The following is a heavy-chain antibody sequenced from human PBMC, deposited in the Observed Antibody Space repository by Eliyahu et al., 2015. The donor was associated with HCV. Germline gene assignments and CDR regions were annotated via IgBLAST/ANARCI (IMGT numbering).Heavy chain of an antibody. CDR2: IYCDRSP. CDR3: ARDFPTRNGWAGHFDC. CDR1: GFTVSSKS. D-gene: IGHD6-19*01. J-gene: IGHJ4*02. Sequence: EVQLVESGGGLIQPGGSLRLSCAASGFTVSSKSMSWVRQAPGKGLEWVSVIYCDRSPYLADSVQGRFSISRDDSKNTLYLQMNSLRSEDTAVYYCARDFPTRNGWAGHFDCWGQGTLVTVSS. V-gene: IGHV3-53*01.